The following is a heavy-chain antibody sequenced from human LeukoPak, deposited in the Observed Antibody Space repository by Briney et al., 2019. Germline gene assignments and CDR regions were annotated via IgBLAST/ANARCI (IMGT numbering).Heavy chain of an antibody. V-gene: IGHV3-11*04. CDR1: GFTFSDYY. CDR2: ISSSGSTI. J-gene: IGHJ4*02. CDR3: AKDGEGYCGSTSCLGVDY. D-gene: IGHD2-2*01. Sequence: GGSLRLSCAASGFTFSDYYMSWIRQAPGKGLEWVSYISSSGSTIYYADSVKGRFTISRDNSKNTLYLQMNSLRAEDTAVYYCAKDGEGYCGSTSCLGVDYWGQGTLVTVSS.